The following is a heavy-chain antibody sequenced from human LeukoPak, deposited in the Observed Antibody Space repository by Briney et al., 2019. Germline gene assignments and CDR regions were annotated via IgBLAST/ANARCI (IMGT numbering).Heavy chain of an antibody. Sequence: GGSLRLSCAASGFTFSDHYMDWVRQAPGKGLEWVARARNKANSYTTEYAASVKGRFTISRDDSKSSLYLQMNSLKNEDTAVYYCAVSLGVGFRNFDYWGQGTLVTVSS. D-gene: IGHD2-2*01. V-gene: IGHV3-72*01. CDR2: ARNKANSYTT. J-gene: IGHJ4*02. CDR1: GFTFSDHY. CDR3: AVSLGVGFRNFDY.